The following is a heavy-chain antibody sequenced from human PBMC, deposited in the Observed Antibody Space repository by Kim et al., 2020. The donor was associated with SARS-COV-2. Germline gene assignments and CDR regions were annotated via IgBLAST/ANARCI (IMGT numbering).Heavy chain of an antibody. V-gene: IGHV4-39*01. Sequence: YYSGSTYYTPYLQRRVTISVDTSKNQFSLKLTSVTAADTAVYYCATYGGYWGQGTLVTVSS. CDR2: YYSGST. D-gene: IGHD3-10*01. CDR3: ATYGGY. J-gene: IGHJ4*02.